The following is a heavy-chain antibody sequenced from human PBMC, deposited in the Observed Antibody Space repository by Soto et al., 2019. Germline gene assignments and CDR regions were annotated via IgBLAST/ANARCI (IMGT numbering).Heavy chain of an antibody. CDR3: ARYSGYDPYYFDY. V-gene: IGHV4-59*08. CDR1: GGSISSYY. J-gene: IGHJ4*02. CDR2: IYYSGST. D-gene: IGHD5-12*01. Sequence: QVQLQESGPGLVKPSETLSLTCTVSGGSISSYYWSWIRQPPGKGLEWIGYIYYSGSTNYNPSLKSRVTISVDTSKNQFSLKLSSVTAADTAVYCCARYSGYDPYYFDYWGQGTLVTVSS.